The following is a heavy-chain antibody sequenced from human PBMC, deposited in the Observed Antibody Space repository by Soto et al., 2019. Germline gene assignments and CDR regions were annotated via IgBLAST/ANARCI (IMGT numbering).Heavy chain of an antibody. D-gene: IGHD1-7*01. CDR2: IKSKTDGGTT. J-gene: IGHJ6*03. CDR1: GFTFSNAW. Sequence: GGSLRLSCAASGFTFSNAWMSWVRQAPGKGLEWVGRIKSKTDGGTTDYAAPVKGRFTISRDDSKNTLYLQMNSLKTEDTAVYYCTTADLGRLELYYYYYMDVWGKGTTVTVSS. V-gene: IGHV3-15*01. CDR3: TTADLGRLELYYYYYMDV.